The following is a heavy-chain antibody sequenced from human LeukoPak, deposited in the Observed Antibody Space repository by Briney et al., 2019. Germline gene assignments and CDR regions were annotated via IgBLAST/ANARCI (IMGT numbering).Heavy chain of an antibody. D-gene: IGHD5-18*01. Sequence: AVNLPSYASCYTFTSYSISWARQAPAQRLARMEWISAYNGNTNYAQKLQGRVTMTTDTSTSTAYMELRSLRSDDTAVYYCARIHYSYGSFDPWGQGTLVTVSS. CDR2: ISAYNGNT. J-gene: IGHJ5*02. V-gene: IGHV1-18*01. CDR1: CYTFTSYS. CDR3: ARIHYSYGSFDP.